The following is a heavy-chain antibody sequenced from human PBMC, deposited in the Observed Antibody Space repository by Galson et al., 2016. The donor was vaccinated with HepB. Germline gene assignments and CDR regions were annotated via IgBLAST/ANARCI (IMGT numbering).Heavy chain of an antibody. CDR3: TKAVWRFGDLAFDF. D-gene: IGHD2-15*01. CDR1: GFSVNNKY. CDR2: IYSGGAT. Sequence: SLRLSCAASGFSVNNKYMTWVRQAPGKGLEWVSLIYSGGATYYADSVKGRFSISRDNSNNTLYLQMNSLRADDTATYYSTKAVWRFGDLAFDFWGPGTLVAVSS. V-gene: IGHV3-53*01. J-gene: IGHJ4*02.